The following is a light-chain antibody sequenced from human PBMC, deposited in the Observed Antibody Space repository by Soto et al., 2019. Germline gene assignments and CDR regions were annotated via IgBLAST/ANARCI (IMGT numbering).Light chain of an antibody. CDR1: RGLRNY. J-gene: IGKJ1*01. Sequence: DIQMTQSPSSLSASVGDRVTITCRASRGLRNYLAWYQAKPGRAPRRLIYAASGLQSGVPSRFSGSGSGTEFTLTISSLQPEDFAIYYCLQHDTYPLTFGQGTKVEIK. CDR3: LQHDTYPLT. V-gene: IGKV1-17*01. CDR2: AAS.